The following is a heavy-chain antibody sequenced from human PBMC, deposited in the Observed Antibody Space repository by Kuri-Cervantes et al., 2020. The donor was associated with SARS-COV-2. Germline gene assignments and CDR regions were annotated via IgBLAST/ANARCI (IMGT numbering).Heavy chain of an antibody. CDR1: GGSISSGGYY. V-gene: IGHV4-30-2*01. Sequence: SETLSLTCTVSGGSISSGGYYWSWIRQPPGKGLEWIGYIYHSGSTYYNPSLKSRVTISVDRSKNQFSLKLSSVTAADTAVYYCATPARPGAFDAFDIWGQGTMVTVSS. D-gene: IGHD6-6*01. J-gene: IGHJ3*02. CDR3: ATPARPGAFDAFDI. CDR2: IYHSGST.